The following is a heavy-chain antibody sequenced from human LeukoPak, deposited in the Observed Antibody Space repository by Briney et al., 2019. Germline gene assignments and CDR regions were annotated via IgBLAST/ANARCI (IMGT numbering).Heavy chain of an antibody. Sequence: PGGSLRLSCAASGFTFSSYSMNWVRQAPGKGLEWVSSISSSSSYIYYADSVKGRFTISRDNAKNSLYLQMNSLRAEDTAVYYCARGLERWLQGTNYWGQGTLVTVSS. D-gene: IGHD5-12*01. CDR2: ISSSSSYI. J-gene: IGHJ4*02. CDR1: GFTFSSYS. CDR3: ARGLERWLQGTNY. V-gene: IGHV3-21*01.